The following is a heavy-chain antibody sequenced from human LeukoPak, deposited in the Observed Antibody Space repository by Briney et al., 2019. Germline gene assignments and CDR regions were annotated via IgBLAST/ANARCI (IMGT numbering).Heavy chain of an antibody. V-gene: IGHV1-24*01. CDR3: ATFPKLIVVVTPYYRSQDAFDI. D-gene: IGHD2-21*02. CDR2: FDPEDGET. CDR1: GGTFSSYA. Sequence: GASVKVSCKASGGTFSSYAISWVRQAPGQGLEWMGGFDPEDGETIYAQKFQGRVTMTEDTSTDTAYMELSSLRSEDTAVYYCATFPKLIVVVTPYYRSQDAFDIWGQGTMVTVSS. J-gene: IGHJ3*02.